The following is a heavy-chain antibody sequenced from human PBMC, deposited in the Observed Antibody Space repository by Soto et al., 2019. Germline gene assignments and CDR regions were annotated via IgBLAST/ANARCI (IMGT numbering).Heavy chain of an antibody. V-gene: IGHV5-51*01. D-gene: IGHD6-13*01. CDR2: IYPRDSDT. J-gene: IGHJ6*02. Sequence: SCVSMRISCQGSGYSFTSYGIGWVRRKAGTGLEWMAIIYPRDSDTRHRPSFQGQVTISADKSISTAYLQWSSLKASDTAMYYCASKSSSSYYYSMDVWGQGNTVTLSS. CDR3: ASKSSSSYYYSMDV. CDR1: GYSFTSYG.